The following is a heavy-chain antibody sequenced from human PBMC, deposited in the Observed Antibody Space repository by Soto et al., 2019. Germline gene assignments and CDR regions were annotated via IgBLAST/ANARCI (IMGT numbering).Heavy chain of an antibody. CDR2: IYYSGST. J-gene: IGHJ4*02. CDR1: GGSISSYY. CDR3: ARLSAVNDFWSGYYQPFDY. Sequence: ETLSLTCTVSGGSISSYYWSWIRQPPGKGLEWIGYIYYSGSTNHNPSLKSRVTISVDTSKNQFSLKLSSVTAADTAVYYCARLSAVNDFWSGYYQPFDYWSQGTLVTVSS. D-gene: IGHD3-3*01. V-gene: IGHV4-59*08.